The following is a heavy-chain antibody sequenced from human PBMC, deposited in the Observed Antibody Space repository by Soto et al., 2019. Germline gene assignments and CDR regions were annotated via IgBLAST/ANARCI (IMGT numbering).Heavy chain of an antibody. Sequence: GGSLRLSCAASGFTFSSYAMSWVRQAPGKGLEWVSSISGSGGSTYYADSVKGRFTISRDNSKDTLFLQMNSLRAEDTAVYYCAKEGWAVAGPVGWFDPWGQGALVTV. D-gene: IGHD6-19*01. CDR2: ISGSGGST. CDR1: GFTFSSYA. J-gene: IGHJ5*02. CDR3: AKEGWAVAGPVGWFDP. V-gene: IGHV3-23*01.